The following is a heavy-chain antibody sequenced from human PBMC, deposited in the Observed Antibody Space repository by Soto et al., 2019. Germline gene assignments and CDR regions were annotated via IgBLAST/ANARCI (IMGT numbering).Heavy chain of an antibody. J-gene: IGHJ6*02. V-gene: IGHV1-18*01. CDR3: ARCIQQDYYYGMDV. CDR2: ISADNGNT. Sequence: QAQLVQSGAEVKKPGASVKVSCKASGYTFYSHSISWVRQAPGQGLEWMGRISADNGNTKYAQKFRGRVTMTTDTSTSTVYMELRNLRSDDTAVYYCARCIQQDYYYGMDVWGQGNTVTVSS. CDR1: GYTFYSHS. D-gene: IGHD5-18*01.